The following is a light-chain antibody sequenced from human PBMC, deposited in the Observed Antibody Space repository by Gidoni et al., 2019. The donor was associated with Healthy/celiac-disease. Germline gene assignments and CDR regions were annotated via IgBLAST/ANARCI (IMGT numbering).Light chain of an antibody. V-gene: IGKV1-12*02. CDR1: QGISSW. CDR2: AAS. J-gene: IGKJ3*01. CDR3: QHANSFPFT. Sequence: DIKMPQSPSSVTASVGDRVTITGRASQGISSWLAWYQQKQGKAPKLLIYAASSLQSGVPSRFSGRGAGTYFILTSSSVQPEFFATYYWQHANSFPFTFGPGTKVDIK.